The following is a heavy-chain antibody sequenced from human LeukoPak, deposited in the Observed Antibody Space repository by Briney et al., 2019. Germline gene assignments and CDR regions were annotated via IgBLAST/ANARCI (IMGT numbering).Heavy chain of an antibody. Sequence: SETLSLPCTVSGGSIISYYWSWIRPPPGKGLEWIGYIYYSGSTNYNPSLKSRVTISVDTSKNQFSLKLSSVTAADTAVYYCARGIAYYYYYYGMDVWGQGTTATVSS. J-gene: IGHJ6*02. V-gene: IGHV4-59*01. CDR3: ARGIAYYYYYYGMDV. CDR1: GGSIISYY. CDR2: IYYSGST.